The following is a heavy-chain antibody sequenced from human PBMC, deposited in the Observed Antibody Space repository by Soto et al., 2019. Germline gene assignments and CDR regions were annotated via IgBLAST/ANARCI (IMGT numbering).Heavy chain of an antibody. J-gene: IGHJ4*02. CDR1: GFTFSSYA. D-gene: IGHD6-13*01. V-gene: IGHV3-30-3*01. Sequence: QVQLVESGGGVVQPGRSLRVSCAASGFTFSSYAMHWVRQAPDKGLEWVAVISYDGSNKYYADSVKGRFTISRDNSKNTLYLQMNSLRAEDTAVYYCARGPGIAAAGDYWGQGTLVTVSS. CDR2: ISYDGSNK. CDR3: ARGPGIAAAGDY.